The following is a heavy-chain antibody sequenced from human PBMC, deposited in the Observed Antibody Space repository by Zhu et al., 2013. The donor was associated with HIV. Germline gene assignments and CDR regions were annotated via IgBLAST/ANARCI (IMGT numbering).Heavy chain of an antibody. CDR3: AGPLNDFWSGLGY. CDR2: INPNSGGT. J-gene: IGHJ4*02. Sequence: QLVQSGAEVKKPGASVNVSCKASGYSFSGHYMHWVRQAPGQGLEWMGWINPNSGGTNYPQKFHGRVTMTRDTSISTAYLEVSRLRSDDTAVYYCAGPLNDFWSGLGYWGQGTLVTVSS. D-gene: IGHD3-3*01. CDR1: GYSFSGHY. V-gene: IGHV1-2*02.